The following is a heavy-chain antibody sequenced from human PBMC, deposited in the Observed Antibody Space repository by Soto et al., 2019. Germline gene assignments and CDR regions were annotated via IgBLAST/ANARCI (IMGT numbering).Heavy chain of an antibody. CDR3: ARIGFLARYYYYYGMDV. V-gene: IGHV4-59*01. J-gene: IGHJ6*02. CDR1: GGSISSYY. D-gene: IGHD3-3*02. CDR2: IYYSGST. Sequence: PSETLSLTCTVSGGSISSYYWSWIRQPPGKGLEWIGYIYYSGSTNYNPSLKSRVTISVDTSKNQFSLKLSSVTAADTAVYYCARIGFLARYYYYYGMDVWGQGTTVTVSS.